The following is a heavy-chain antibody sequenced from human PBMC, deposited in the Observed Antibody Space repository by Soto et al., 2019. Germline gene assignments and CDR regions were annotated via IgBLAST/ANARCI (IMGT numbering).Heavy chain of an antibody. Sequence: QVHLVESGGGVVQPGRSLRLSCAASGFTFRTFAMHWVRQAPGKGLEWVAVISYDGIKEYYGDSVKGRFTVSRDNTKNTLYQKLNSLRPEDTAVYFWAKDYGAYRYYGMDVWGQGTTVTVAS. CDR1: GFTFRTFA. CDR2: ISYDGIKE. D-gene: IGHD2-21*01. J-gene: IGHJ6*02. CDR3: AKDYGAYRYYGMDV. V-gene: IGHV3-30*18.